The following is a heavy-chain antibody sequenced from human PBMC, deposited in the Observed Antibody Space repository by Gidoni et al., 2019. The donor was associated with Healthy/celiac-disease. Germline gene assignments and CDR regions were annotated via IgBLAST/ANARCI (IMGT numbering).Heavy chain of an antibody. Sequence: EVQLVESGGGLVQPGRSLRLSCTASGFTFGDYAMSWFRQAPGKGLEWVGFIRSKAYGGTTEYAASVKGRFTISRDDSKSIAYLQMNSLKTEDTAVYYCTREFGLGELSQAYYYYGMDVWGQGTTVTVSS. V-gene: IGHV3-49*03. J-gene: IGHJ6*02. CDR2: IRSKAYGGTT. CDR1: GFTFGDYA. CDR3: TREFGLGELSQAYYYYGMDV. D-gene: IGHD3-16*02.